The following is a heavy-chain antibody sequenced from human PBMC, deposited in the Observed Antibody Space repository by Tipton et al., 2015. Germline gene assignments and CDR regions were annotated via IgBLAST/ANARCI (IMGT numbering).Heavy chain of an antibody. CDR3: ARMSYGDSKYYYYGIDV. J-gene: IGHJ6*02. D-gene: IGHD4-17*01. V-gene: IGHV2-70*01. CDR2: IDWDDDK. CDR1: GFSLKTSGMC. Sequence: LVKPTQTLALTCSFSGFSLKTSGMCVTWIRQPPGKALEWLGVIDWDDDKYYNTSLESRLTISQDTSKNQVVLTMGNMDPADTATYYCARMSYGDSKYYYYGIDVWGQGTTVTVSS.